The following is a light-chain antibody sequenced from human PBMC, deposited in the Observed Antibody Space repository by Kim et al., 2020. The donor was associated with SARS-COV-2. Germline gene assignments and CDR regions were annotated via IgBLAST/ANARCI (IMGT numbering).Light chain of an antibody. V-gene: IGKV3-15*01. CDR3: QQNSRCHLS. CDR1: QSVSSN. CDR2: GAY. J-gene: IGKJ4*01. Sequence: EIVMTQSPATLSVSPGERATLSCRASQSVSSNLAWYQQKPGQAPRLLIYGAYNRATSIPSRFSGSGSGTEFTLTISSLQSEDFAVYHYQQNSRCHLSFGGGTKVDIK.